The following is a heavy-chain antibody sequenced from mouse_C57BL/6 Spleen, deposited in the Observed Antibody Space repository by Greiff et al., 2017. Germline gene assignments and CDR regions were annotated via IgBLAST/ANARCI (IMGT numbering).Heavy chain of an antibody. D-gene: IGHD2-4*01. V-gene: IGHV1-7*01. J-gene: IGHJ3*01. CDR1: GYTFTSYW. Sequence: VKLQESGAELAKPGASVKLSCKASGYTFTSYWMHWVKQRPGPGLDWIGYINPSSGYTKYNQKFKDKATFTADKSSSTAYMQLSSLTYEDSAVYYCAKQGAFYDYDGAWFAYWGQGTLVTVSA. CDR2: INPSSGYT. CDR3: AKQGAFYDYDGAWFAY.